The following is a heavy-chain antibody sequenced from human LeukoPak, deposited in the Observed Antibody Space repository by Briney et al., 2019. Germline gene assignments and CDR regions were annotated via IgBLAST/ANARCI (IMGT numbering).Heavy chain of an antibody. D-gene: IGHD3-22*01. CDR3: AKFGRYDSSGYYFGWYFDL. Sequence: PGGSLRLSCAASGFTFSSYGMSWVRQAPGKGLEWVSSISDSGGSTYYADSVKGRFTISRDNSKNTLYLQMNSLRAEDTAVYYCAKFGRYDSSGYYFGWYFDLWGRGTLVTVSS. CDR1: GFTFSSYG. CDR2: ISDSGGST. V-gene: IGHV3-23*01. J-gene: IGHJ2*01.